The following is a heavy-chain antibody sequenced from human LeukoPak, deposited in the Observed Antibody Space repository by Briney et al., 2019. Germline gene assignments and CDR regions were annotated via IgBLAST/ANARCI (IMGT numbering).Heavy chain of an antibody. V-gene: IGHV3-33*01. D-gene: IGHD4-11*01. CDR2: IWSDGTNT. CDR3: ARDAQRSFDYSNSLQY. J-gene: IGHJ4*02. Sequence: GRSLRLSCAATGFTFNHYGMHWVRQAPGKGLEWVAVIWSDGTNTYYTDSVKGRFTISRVDSEKTVYLQMKSLRPEDTGVYYCARDAQRSFDYSNSLQYWGQGTPVTVST. CDR1: GFTFNHYG.